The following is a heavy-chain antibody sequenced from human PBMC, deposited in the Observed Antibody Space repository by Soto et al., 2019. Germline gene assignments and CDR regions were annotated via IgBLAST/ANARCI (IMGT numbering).Heavy chain of an antibody. V-gene: IGHV3-33*01. D-gene: IGHD3-10*01. Sequence: QVQLVESGGGVVQPGRSLRLSCAASGFTFSSYGMHWVRQAPGKGLEWVAVIWYDGSNKYYADSVKGRFTISRDNSKNTLYLRMTSLRAEITAVYYCARHPPLYGPVSPVGEFDMWGQGTMVTVSS. J-gene: IGHJ3*02. CDR1: GFTFSSYG. CDR2: IWYDGSNK. CDR3: ARHPPLYGPVSPVGEFDM.